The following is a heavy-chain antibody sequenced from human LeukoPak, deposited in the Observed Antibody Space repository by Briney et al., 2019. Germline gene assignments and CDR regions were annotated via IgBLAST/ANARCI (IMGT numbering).Heavy chain of an antibody. CDR2: ISSSSSYI. CDR1: GFTFSSYS. V-gene: IGHV3-21*01. CDR3: ARDIGTYYDILRRHGMDV. J-gene: IGHJ6*02. Sequence: PGGSLRLSCAASGFTFSSYSMNWVRQAPGKGLEWVSSISSSSSYIYYADSVKGRFTISRDNAKNSLYLQMNSLRAEDTAVYYCARDIGTYYDILRRHGMDVWSQGTTVTVSS. D-gene: IGHD3-9*01.